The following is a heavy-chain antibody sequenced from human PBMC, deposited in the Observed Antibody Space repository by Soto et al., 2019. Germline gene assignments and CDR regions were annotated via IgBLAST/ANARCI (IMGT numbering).Heavy chain of an antibody. CDR1: GGSLSSSAYS. V-gene: IGHV4-30-2*01. CDR2: IYQSGST. CDR3: ARELLFYDSDGFSWDDAFDI. Sequence: QMHLQESGSGLVKPSQTLSLTCAVSGGSLSSSAYSWSWIRQPPGKCLEWIGFIYQSGSTYYNPSLKSRVTMSLDRPKNKFSLKLISVTAADTAVYYCARELLFYDSDGFSWDDAFDIWGQGTMVTVSS. D-gene: IGHD3-22*01. J-gene: IGHJ3*02.